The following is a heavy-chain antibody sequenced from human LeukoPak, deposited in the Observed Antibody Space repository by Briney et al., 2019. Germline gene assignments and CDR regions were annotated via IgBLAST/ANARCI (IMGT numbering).Heavy chain of an antibody. Sequence: AGGSLRLSCAAPAFTFSGFALSWVRQAPGKGLEWVANIKEDGSEKYYVASVKGRFTISRDNAKKSLYLQMNSLRAEDTAVYYCVSSHYADSSGTRNFDIWGQGTMVTVSS. D-gene: IGHD3-22*01. CDR3: VSSHYADSSGTRNFDI. CDR1: AFTFSGFA. J-gene: IGHJ3*02. CDR2: IKEDGSEK. V-gene: IGHV3-7*01.